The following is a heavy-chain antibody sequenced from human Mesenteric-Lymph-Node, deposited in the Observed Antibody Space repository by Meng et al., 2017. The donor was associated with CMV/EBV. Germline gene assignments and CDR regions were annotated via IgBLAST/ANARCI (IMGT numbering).Heavy chain of an antibody. J-gene: IGHJ3*02. CDR3: AKGNSGSYNIRDAFDI. D-gene: IGHD1-26*01. CDR1: GFTFADYA. CDR2: ISWNSGSI. Sequence: GGSLRLSCVASGFTFADYAMHWVRQAPGKGLEWVSGISWNSGSIGYADSVKGRFTISRDNAKNSLYLQMNSLRAEDTASYYCAKGNSGSYNIRDAFDIWGQGTMVT. V-gene: IGHV3-9*01.